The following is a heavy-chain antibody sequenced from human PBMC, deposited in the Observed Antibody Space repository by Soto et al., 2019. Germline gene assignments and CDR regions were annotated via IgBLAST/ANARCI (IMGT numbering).Heavy chain of an antibody. D-gene: IGHD1-26*01. CDR3: GGGTGAGGPNY. CDR2: INPYSGGT. CDR1: GYTFSGSF. J-gene: IGHJ4*02. Sequence: QVQLVQSGAEVKKPGASVKVSCKASGYTFSGSFIHWVRQAPGQGLEWMGWINPYSGGTNYAQKFQAWVTMNRDMSNTTAYMELSRLRSDETAVYYCGGGTGAGGPNYWGQGTLVTVSS. V-gene: IGHV1-2*04.